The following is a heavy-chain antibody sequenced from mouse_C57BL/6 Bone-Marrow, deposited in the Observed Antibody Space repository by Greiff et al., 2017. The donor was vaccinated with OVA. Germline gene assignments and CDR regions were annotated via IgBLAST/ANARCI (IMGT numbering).Heavy chain of an antibody. Sequence: EVQLQQSGPELVKPGASVKISCKASGYTFTDYYMNWVKQSHGKSLEWIGDINPNNGGTSYNQKFKGKATLTVDKSSSTAYMELRSLTSEDSAVYYCARDYGNPLDWYFDVWGTGTTVTVSS. CDR3: ARDYGNPLDWYFDV. D-gene: IGHD2-1*01. V-gene: IGHV1-26*01. CDR1: GYTFTDYY. CDR2: INPNNGGT. J-gene: IGHJ1*03.